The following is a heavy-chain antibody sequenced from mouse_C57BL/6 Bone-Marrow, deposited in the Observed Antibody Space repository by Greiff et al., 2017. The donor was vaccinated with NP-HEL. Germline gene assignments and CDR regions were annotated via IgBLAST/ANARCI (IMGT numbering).Heavy chain of an antibody. D-gene: IGHD1-1*01. V-gene: IGHV1-62-2*01. CDR1: GYTFTEYT. CDR2: FYPGSGSI. Sequence: VQLQQSGAELVKPGASVKLSCKASGYTFTEYTIHWVKQRPGQGLEWIGWFYPGSGSIKYNEKFKDKATLTADKSSSTVYMELSRLTSEDSAVYFGARHAHLLLRPSRYFDVWGTGTTVTVSS. J-gene: IGHJ1*03. CDR3: ARHAHLLLRPSRYFDV.